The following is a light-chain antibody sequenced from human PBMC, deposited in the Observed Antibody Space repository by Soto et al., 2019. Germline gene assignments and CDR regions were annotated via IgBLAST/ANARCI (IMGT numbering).Light chain of an antibody. J-gene: IGKJ4*01. CDR2: GAS. V-gene: IGKV3-15*01. CDR3: QQDSSWPLT. Sequence: EIVMTQSPATLSVSPGERVTLSCRASQGIRSSLAWYQQKPGQAPRLRIYGASIRATGVPATFSGSGSGTEFTLSISSLQSEHLGVYYCQQDSSWPLTFGGGTKVEIK. CDR1: QGIRSS.